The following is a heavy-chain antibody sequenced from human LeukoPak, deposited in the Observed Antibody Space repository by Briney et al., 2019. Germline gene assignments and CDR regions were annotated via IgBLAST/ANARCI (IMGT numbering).Heavy chain of an antibody. CDR2: INHSGST. J-gene: IGHJ4*02. Sequence: PSETLSLTCAVYGGSFSGYYWSWLRQPPGKGLEWIGEINHSGSTNYNPSLKSRVTISVDTSKNQFSLKLSSVTAADTAVYYCARGRAQRELLRKMYYFDYWGQGTLVTVSS. D-gene: IGHD1-26*01. V-gene: IGHV4-34*01. CDR3: ARGRAQRELLRKMYYFDY. CDR1: GGSFSGYY.